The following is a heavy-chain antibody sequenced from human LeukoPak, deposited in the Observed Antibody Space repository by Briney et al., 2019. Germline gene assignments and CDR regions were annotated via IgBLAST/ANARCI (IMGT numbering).Heavy chain of an antibody. CDR3: AKQPRYSSSSYYYYYMDV. CDR1: GGSIGSSSYY. CDR2: IYYSGST. V-gene: IGHV4-39*01. Sequence: PSETLSLTCTVSGGSIGSSSYYWGWIRQPPGTGLEWLGSIYYSGSTYYNPSLKSRVTISVDTSKNQFSLKLSSVTAADTAVYYCAKQPRYSSSSYYYYYMDVWGKGTTVTVSS. D-gene: IGHD5-18*01. J-gene: IGHJ6*03.